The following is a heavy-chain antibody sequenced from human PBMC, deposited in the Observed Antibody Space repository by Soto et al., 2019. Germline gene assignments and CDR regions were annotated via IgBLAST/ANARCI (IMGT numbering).Heavy chain of an antibody. V-gene: IGHV3-23*01. CDR1: GFDFSYYG. Sequence: GSLRLSCSASGFDFSYYGMIWVRQAPGKGLEWVSVISGSAGSTFYGDSAKGRFTISRDNSRNTLYLQMNSLRVEDTAIYYCAKEEGSTWYPTDHWGPGTLVTVSS. CDR2: ISGSAGST. J-gene: IGHJ4*02. D-gene: IGHD6-13*01. CDR3: AKEEGSTWYPTDH.